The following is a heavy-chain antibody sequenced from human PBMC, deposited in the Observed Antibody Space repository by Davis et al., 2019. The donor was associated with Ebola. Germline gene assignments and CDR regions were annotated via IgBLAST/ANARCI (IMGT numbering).Heavy chain of an antibody. CDR1: GGSFSGYY. D-gene: IGHD3-16*01. Sequence: MPSETLSLTCAVYGGSFSGYYWSWIRQPPGKGLEWIGEINHSGSTYYNPSLKSRVTISVDTSKNQFSLKLSSVTAADTAVYYCASWGPYDYVWGSYGYWGQGTLVTVSS. J-gene: IGHJ4*02. CDR3: ASWGPYDYVWGSYGY. V-gene: IGHV4-34*01. CDR2: INHSGST.